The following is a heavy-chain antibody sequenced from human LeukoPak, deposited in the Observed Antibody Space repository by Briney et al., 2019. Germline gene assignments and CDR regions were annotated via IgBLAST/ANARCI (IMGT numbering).Heavy chain of an antibody. D-gene: IGHD5-24*01. V-gene: IGHV1-69*05. Sequence: SVTVSFKASGGTFSSYAISWVRQAPGQGLEWMGGIIPIFGTANYSQKFQGRVTITTAESTSTAYMELSSLRSEDTAVYYCARDGGPMATINYFAYWGQGTLVTVSS. CDR2: IIPIFGTA. CDR1: GGTFSSYA. CDR3: ARDGGPMATINYFAY. J-gene: IGHJ4*02.